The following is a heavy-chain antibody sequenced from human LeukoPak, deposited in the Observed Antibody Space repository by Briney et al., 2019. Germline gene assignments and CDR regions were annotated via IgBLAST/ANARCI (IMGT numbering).Heavy chain of an antibody. D-gene: IGHD2-2*01. CDR3: AREGVDIVVVPAYYYMDV. CDR2: IYTSGST. Sequence: SETLSLTCTVAGGSLSSYYWSWIRQPAGKGLEWIGRIYTSGSTNYNPSLKSRVTMSVDTSKNQFSLKLSSVTAADTAVYYCAREGVDIVVVPAYYYMDVWGKGTTVTVSS. V-gene: IGHV4-4*07. J-gene: IGHJ6*03. CDR1: GGSLSSYY.